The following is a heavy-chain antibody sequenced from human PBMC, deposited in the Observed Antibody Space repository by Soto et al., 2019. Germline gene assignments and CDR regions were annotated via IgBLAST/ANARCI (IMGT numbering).Heavy chain of an antibody. CDR2: IYHSGST. D-gene: IGHD5-18*01. V-gene: IGHV4-30-2*01. J-gene: IGHJ4*02. CDR3: ARDHVDTAMGHFDY. Sequence: SETLSLTGAVSGGSISSGGYSWSWVRQPPGKGLEWIGYIYHSGSTYYNPSLKSRVTISVDRSKNQFSLKLSSVTAADTAVYYCARDHVDTAMGHFDYWGQGTLVTVSS. CDR1: GGSISSGGYS.